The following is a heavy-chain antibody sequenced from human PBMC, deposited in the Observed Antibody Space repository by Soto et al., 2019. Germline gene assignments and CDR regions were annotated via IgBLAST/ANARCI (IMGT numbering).Heavy chain of an antibody. CDR3: ARDLTTLRTPGDDFDY. J-gene: IGHJ4*02. D-gene: IGHD4-4*01. CDR2: INTDGSTT. V-gene: IGHV3-74*03. CDR1: GFTFSNYW. Sequence: EVQLVESGGGLVQPGGSLRLSCAASGFTFSNYWMHWVRQAPGKGLVWISRINTDGSTTTYADSVKGRFTISRDNAKNTLFLQMNSLRAEDTAVYYCARDLTTLRTPGDDFDYWGQGTLVTVSS.